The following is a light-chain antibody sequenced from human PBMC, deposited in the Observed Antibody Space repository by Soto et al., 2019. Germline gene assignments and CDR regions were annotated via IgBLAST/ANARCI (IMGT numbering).Light chain of an antibody. J-gene: IGLJ2*01. CDR2: KDD. Sequence: NFMLTQPHSVSESPGKTVSISCTRSSGSIGNNYVQGVQHRPGSGPTTVIYKDDQRPSGVPDRFSGSIDSSSNSASLTISGLQTEDEADYFCQSYYSSEVVFGGGTKLTVL. CDR3: QSYYSSEVV. V-gene: IGLV6-57*04. CDR1: SGSIGNNY.